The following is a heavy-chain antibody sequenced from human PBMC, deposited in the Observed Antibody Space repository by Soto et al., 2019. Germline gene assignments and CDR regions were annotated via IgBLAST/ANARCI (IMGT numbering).Heavy chain of an antibody. D-gene: IGHD6-19*01. CDR2: IYYSGSS. CDR3: ARVLIAVAVWFDP. Sequence: SETLSLTCTVSNGSISSDGYYWSWIRQHPGKGLEWIGYIYYSGSSYYNPSLKSRVTISADTSKNQFSLKLSSVTAADTAVYYCARVLIAVAVWFDPWGQGTLVTVSS. CDR1: NGSISSDGYY. J-gene: IGHJ5*02. V-gene: IGHV4-31*03.